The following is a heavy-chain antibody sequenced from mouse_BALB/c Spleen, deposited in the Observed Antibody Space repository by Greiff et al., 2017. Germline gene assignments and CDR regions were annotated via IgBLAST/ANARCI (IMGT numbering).Heavy chain of an antibody. J-gene: IGHJ4*01. D-gene: IGHD2-2*01. Sequence: EVQLQQSGAELVKPGASVKLSCTASGFNIKDTYMRWVKQRPEQGLEWIGRIDPANGNTKYDPKFQGKATITADTSSNTAYLQLSSLTSEDTAVYYCARGGWLRRNYYAMDYWGQGTSVTVST. CDR1: GFNIKDTY. V-gene: IGHV14-3*02. CDR2: IDPANGNT. CDR3: ARGGWLRRNYYAMDY.